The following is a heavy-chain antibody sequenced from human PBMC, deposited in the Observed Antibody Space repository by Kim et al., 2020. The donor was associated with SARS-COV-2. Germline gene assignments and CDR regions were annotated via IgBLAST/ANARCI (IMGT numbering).Heavy chain of an antibody. Sequence: SVKVSCKASGGTFSSYAISWVRQAPGQGLEWMGRIIPILGIANYAQKFQGRVTITADKSTSTAYMELSSLRSEDTAVYYCARASDGSGSPRVGWFDPWGQGTLVTVSS. J-gene: IGHJ5*02. D-gene: IGHD3-10*01. CDR1: GGTFSSYA. CDR3: ARASDGSGSPRVGWFDP. V-gene: IGHV1-69*04. CDR2: IIPILGIA.